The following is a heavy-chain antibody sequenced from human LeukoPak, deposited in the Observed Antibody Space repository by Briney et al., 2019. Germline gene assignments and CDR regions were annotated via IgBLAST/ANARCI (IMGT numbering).Heavy chain of an antibody. Sequence: PSETLSLTCTVSGGSITSRDYYWGWIRQPPGKGLEWSGTISYSGRTYSNPSLESRATISVDTSKNQFSLKLSSVTAADTAVCYCARLKTGDYGDYGGDYWGQGTLVTVSS. CDR1: GGSITSRDYY. D-gene: IGHD4-17*01. V-gene: IGHV4-39*01. CDR3: ARLKTGDYGDYGGDY. J-gene: IGHJ4*02. CDR2: ISYSGRT.